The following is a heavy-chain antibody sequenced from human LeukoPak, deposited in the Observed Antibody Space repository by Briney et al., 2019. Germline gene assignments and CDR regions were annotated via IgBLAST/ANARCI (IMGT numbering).Heavy chain of an antibody. CDR1: GDSVSRKSAG. CDR2: TYYRSRWYS. J-gene: IGHJ3*02. V-gene: IGHV6-1*01. D-gene: IGHD3-10*01. CDR3: ARGGLVRRSIDSLMAFDI. Sequence: SQTLSLTCAISGDSVSRKSAGWSWLRQSPSRGLEWLGRTYYRSRWYSDDAPSVKSRITITPDTVKNQFSLQLTSVTPEDTAVYYCARGGLVRRSIDSLMAFDIWGQGIMVTVSS.